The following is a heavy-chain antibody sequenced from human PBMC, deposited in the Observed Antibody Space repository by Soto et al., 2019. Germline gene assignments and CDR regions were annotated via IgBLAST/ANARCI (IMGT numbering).Heavy chain of an antibody. CDR3: AGSRDRWGYFDY. CDR1: GGSISSYY. D-gene: IGHD3-10*01. CDR2: IYYSGST. V-gene: IGHV4-59*01. J-gene: IGHJ4*02. Sequence: SETLSLTCTVSGGSISSYYWSWIRQPPGKGLEWIGYIYYSGSTNYNPSLKSRVTISVDTSKNQFSLKLSSVTAADTAVYYCAGSRDRWGYFDYWGQGTLVTVSS.